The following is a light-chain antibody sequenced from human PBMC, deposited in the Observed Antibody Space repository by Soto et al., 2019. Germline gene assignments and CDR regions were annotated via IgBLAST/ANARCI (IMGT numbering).Light chain of an antibody. CDR2: EVS. V-gene: IGLV2-14*01. CDR3: TSYTSISTYV. Sequence: QSALTQPASVSGSPGQSITISCTGTTSDVGGYGYVSWYQQHADKAPKLLIHEVSNRPSGVSNRFSGSKSGNTASLTISGLQAEDEADYYCTSYTSISTYVFGTGTKVTVL. J-gene: IGLJ1*01. CDR1: TSDVGGYGY.